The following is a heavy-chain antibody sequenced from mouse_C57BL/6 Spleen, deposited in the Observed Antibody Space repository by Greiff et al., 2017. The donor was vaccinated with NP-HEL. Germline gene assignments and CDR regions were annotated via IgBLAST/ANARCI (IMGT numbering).Heavy chain of an antibody. V-gene: IGHV5-17*01. D-gene: IGHD2-5*01. Sequence: EVQLVESGGGLVKPGGSLKLSCAASGFTFSDYGMHWVRQAPEKGLEWVAYISSGSSTIYYADTVKGRFTISRDNAKNTLFLQMTSLRSEDTAMYYCARFNSNYVNYAMDYWGQGTSVTVSS. CDR1: GFTFSDYG. J-gene: IGHJ4*01. CDR2: ISSGSSTI. CDR3: ARFNSNYVNYAMDY.